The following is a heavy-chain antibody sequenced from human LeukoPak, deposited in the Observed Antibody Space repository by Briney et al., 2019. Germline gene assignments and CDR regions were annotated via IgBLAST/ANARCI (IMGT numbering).Heavy chain of an antibody. D-gene: IGHD2-2*01. CDR1: GFTFSSYW. V-gene: IGHV3-74*01. CDR2: INSDGRST. CDR3: ARIASRDYFDY. J-gene: IGHJ4*02. Sequence: GGSLRLSCAASGFTFSSYWMHWVRQAPGKGLEWVSRINSDGRSTTYADSVKGRFTISRDNAKNTLYLQMNSLRAEDTAVYYCARIASRDYFDYWGQGTLVTVSS.